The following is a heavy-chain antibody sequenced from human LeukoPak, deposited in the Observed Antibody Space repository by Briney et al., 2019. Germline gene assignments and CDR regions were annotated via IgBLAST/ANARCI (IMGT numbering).Heavy chain of an antibody. J-gene: IGHJ4*02. V-gene: IGHV4-38-2*01. CDR1: GYYISSGHY. Sequence: SGTLSLTCGVSGYYISSGHYWGWIRQPPGKGLEWIGSIYHSGSTYYNPSLKSRVSMSVDTSKNQFSLKLSSVTAADTAVYYCARHSSGWYRFDYWGQGTLVTVSS. CDR2: IYHSGST. CDR3: ARHSSGWYRFDY. D-gene: IGHD6-19*01.